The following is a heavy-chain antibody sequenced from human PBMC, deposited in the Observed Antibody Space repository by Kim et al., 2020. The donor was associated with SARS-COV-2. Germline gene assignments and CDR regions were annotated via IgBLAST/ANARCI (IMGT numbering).Heavy chain of an antibody. Sequence: GTANSAQKFQGRVTITADESTSTAYMELSSLRSEDTAVYYCARVGGAFDIWGQGTMVTVST. CDR2: GTA. V-gene: IGHV1-69*01. D-gene: IGHD3-16*01. CDR3: ARVGGAFDI. J-gene: IGHJ3*02.